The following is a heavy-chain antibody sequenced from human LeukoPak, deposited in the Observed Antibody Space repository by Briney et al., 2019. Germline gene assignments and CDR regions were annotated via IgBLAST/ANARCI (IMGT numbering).Heavy chain of an antibody. CDR1: GFTFSNYA. V-gene: IGHV3-23*01. CDR3: ARGHYGLDV. Sequence: GGSLRLSCAASGFTFSNYAMSWVRQAPGKGLEWVSGISGSGGSTYYADSVKGRFTISRDNAKNSLYLQMTSLRAEDTAVYYCARGHYGLDVWGQGTTVTVSS. J-gene: IGHJ6*02. CDR2: ISGSGGST.